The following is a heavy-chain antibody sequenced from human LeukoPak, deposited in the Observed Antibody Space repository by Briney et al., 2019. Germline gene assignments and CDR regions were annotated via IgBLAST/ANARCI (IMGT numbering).Heavy chain of an antibody. Sequence: GGSLRLSCAASGFTFSSYGMHWVRQAPGKGLEWVAVISYDGSNKYYADSVKGRFTISRDNSKSTLYLQMNSLRAEDTAVYYCAKELIAFDIWGQGTMVTVSS. V-gene: IGHV3-30*18. CDR1: GFTFSSYG. CDR3: AKELIAFDI. CDR2: ISYDGSNK. J-gene: IGHJ3*02.